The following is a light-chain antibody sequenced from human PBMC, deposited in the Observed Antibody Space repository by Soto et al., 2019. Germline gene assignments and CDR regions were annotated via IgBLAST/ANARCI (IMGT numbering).Light chain of an antibody. V-gene: IGKV3-20*01. CDR1: QSVGSTY. Sequence: EIVLTQSPGTLSLSPGERATLSCRASQSVGSTYLAWYQQKPGQAPRLLIYGASSRATGIPDRFSGSGSGTDCTLTISRLEPEDIAVYYCKQYGNSPRTFGQGTKVEIK. J-gene: IGKJ1*01. CDR3: KQYGNSPRT. CDR2: GAS.